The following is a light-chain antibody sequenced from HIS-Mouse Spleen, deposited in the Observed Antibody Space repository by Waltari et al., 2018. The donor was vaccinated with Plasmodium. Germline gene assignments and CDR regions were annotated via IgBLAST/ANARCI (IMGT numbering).Light chain of an antibody. J-gene: IGKJ2*01. V-gene: IGKV4-1*01. Sequence: DIVMTQSPDSLAVSLGAQATITCKSSTSVLYSSNNKNYLAWYQQKPGQPPKLLIYWASTRESGVPDRFSGSGSGTDFTLTISSLQAEDVAVYYCQQYYSTPYTFGQGTKLEIK. CDR1: TSVLYSSNNKNY. CDR3: QQYYSTPYT. CDR2: WAS.